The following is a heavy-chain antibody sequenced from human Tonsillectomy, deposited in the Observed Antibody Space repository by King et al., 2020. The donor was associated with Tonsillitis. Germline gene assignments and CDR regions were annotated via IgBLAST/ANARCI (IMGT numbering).Heavy chain of an antibody. Sequence: VQLVESGGGLVQPGGSLRLSCTASTFPFICYAMSWVRQAPGKGLEWVSGISGIGGSTFYADSVKGRFTISRDNSKNTLYVQMNSLRAEDTALYCCAKDRAAMITPTGSMDVWGQGTTVTVSS. D-gene: IGHD5-18*01. CDR2: ISGIGGST. V-gene: IGHV3-23*04. CDR3: AKDRAAMITPTGSMDV. CDR1: TFPFICYA. J-gene: IGHJ6*02.